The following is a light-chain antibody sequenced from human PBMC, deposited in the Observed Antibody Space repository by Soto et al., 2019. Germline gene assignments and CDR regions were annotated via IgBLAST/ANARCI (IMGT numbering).Light chain of an antibody. CDR3: QQRSHWPT. CDR1: QTVHTS. J-gene: IGKJ1*01. V-gene: IGKV3-11*01. Sequence: SCTASQTVHTSLAWYQQKPGQAPRLLIYDASNRATGIPARFSASGSGTDFTLTISSLEPEDSAVYYCQQRSHWPTFGQGTKVDIK. CDR2: DAS.